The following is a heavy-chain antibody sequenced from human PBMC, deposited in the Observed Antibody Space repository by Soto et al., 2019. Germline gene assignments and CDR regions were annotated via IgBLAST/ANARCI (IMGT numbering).Heavy chain of an antibody. Sequence: ASVKVSCKASGYTFTSYGISWVRQAPGQGLEWMGWISAYNGNTNYAQKLQGRVTMTTDTSTSTAYMELRSLRSDDTAVYYCARVMYSGSYYVWLGTIDYWGQGTLVTVSS. CDR1: GYTFTSYG. CDR3: ARVMYSGSYYVWLGTIDY. V-gene: IGHV1-18*01. J-gene: IGHJ4*02. CDR2: ISAYNGNT. D-gene: IGHD1-26*01.